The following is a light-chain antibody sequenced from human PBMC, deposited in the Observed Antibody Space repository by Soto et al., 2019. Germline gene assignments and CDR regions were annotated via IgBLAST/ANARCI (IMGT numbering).Light chain of an antibody. J-gene: IGLJ1*01. CDR1: SSNIGARYD. V-gene: IGLV1-40*03. CDR2: GDH. CDR3: QSYDSSLNRV. Sequence: QAVVTQPPSVSGAPGQRITISCTGSSSNIGARYDVHWYRQLPGAAPKLLLYGDHNRPSGVPDRFSGSKSGASASLAITGLQADDEADYYCQSYDSSLNRVFGTGTKLTVL.